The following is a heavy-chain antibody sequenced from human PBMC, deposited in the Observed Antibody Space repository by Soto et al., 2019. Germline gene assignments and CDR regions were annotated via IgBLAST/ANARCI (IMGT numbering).Heavy chain of an antibody. CDR3: ARTPDCTNGVCSAGFDY. J-gene: IGHJ4*02. V-gene: IGHV3-11*06. CDR2: ISSSSSYT. Sequence: GSLRLSCAASGFTFSDYYMSWIRQAPGKGLEWVSYISSSSSYTNYADSVKGRFTISRDNAKNSLYPQMNSLRAEDTAVYYCARTPDCTNGVCSAGFDYWGQGTLVTVSS. CDR1: GFTFSDYY. D-gene: IGHD2-8*01.